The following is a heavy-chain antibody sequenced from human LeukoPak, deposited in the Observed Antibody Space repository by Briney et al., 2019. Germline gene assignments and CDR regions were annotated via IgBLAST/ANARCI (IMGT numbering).Heavy chain of an antibody. CDR2: ISSSSSYI. D-gene: IGHD2-15*01. CDR1: GFTFSSYS. Sequence: GGSLRLSCAASGFTFSSYSMNWVRQAPGKGLEWVSSISSSSSYIYYADSVKGRFTVSRDNAKNSLYLQMNSLRAEDTAVYYCARDKSRYCSGGSCYGWFDPWGQGTLVTVSS. J-gene: IGHJ5*02. V-gene: IGHV3-21*01. CDR3: ARDKSRYCSGGSCYGWFDP.